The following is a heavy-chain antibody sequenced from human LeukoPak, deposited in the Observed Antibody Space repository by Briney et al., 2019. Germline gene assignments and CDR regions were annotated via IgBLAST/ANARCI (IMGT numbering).Heavy chain of an antibody. Sequence: GGSLRLSCAASGFTFSDYYMSWIRQAPGKGLEWVSYISSSSSYTNYADSVKGRFTISRDNAKNSLFLQMNSLRPEDTAVYCCARAYSTAWFDYWGQGTLVTVSS. V-gene: IGHV3-11*05. CDR2: ISSSSSYT. J-gene: IGHJ4*02. D-gene: IGHD6-13*01. CDR1: GFTFSDYY. CDR3: ARAYSTAWFDY.